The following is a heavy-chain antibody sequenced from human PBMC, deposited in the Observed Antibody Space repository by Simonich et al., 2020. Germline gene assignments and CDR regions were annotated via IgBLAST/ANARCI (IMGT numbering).Heavy chain of an antibody. CDR3: ARDAAGDY. J-gene: IGHJ4*02. CDR1: GFTFSSYS. D-gene: IGHD6-13*01. V-gene: IGHV3-21*01. CDR2: RSSTARYI. Sequence: EVQLVESGGGLVKPGGSLRLSGAASGFTFSSYSMKWVRQVPVKGLEWVTTRSSTARYIYYADSVKGRFTISRDNAKNSLDLQMNRLRAEDTAVYYCARDAAGDYWGQGTLVTVSS.